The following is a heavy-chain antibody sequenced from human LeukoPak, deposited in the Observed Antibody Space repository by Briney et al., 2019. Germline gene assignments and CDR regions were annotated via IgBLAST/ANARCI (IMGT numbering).Heavy chain of an antibody. CDR3: ALLGYDSSGYFRGYYFDY. J-gene: IGHJ4*02. CDR2: IYYSGST. V-gene: IGHV4-31*03. D-gene: IGHD3-22*01. CDR1: GGSISSGGYY. Sequence: PSETLSLTCTVSGGSISSGGYYWSWIRQHPGKSLEWIGYIYYSGSTYYNPSLKSRVTISVDTSKNQFSLKLSSVTAADTAVYYCALLGYDSSGYFRGYYFDYWGQGTLVTVSS.